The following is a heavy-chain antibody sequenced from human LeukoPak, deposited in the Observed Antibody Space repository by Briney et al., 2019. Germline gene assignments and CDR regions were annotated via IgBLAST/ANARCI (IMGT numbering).Heavy chain of an antibody. Sequence: ASVKVSCKASGYTFTSYAINWVRQATGQGLEWMGWMNPNSGNTDYAQTFQGRVTMTRNTSISTAYMEVSSLRSEDTAVYYCARGRLRPYFFEYWGQGTLVTASS. CDR2: MNPNSGNT. J-gene: IGHJ4*02. D-gene: IGHD3-16*01. CDR3: ARGRLRPYFFEY. CDR1: GYTFTSYA. V-gene: IGHV1-8*01.